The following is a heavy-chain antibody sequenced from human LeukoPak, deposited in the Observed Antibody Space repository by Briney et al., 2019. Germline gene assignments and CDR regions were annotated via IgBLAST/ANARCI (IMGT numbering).Heavy chain of an antibody. Sequence: PGGSLRLSCAASGFTFSDYYMSWIRHAPGKGLEWVSYIISSGSTIYYADSVKGRFTISRDNAKNSLYLQMNSLRAEDTAVYYCARDDFWSGYYIYDWGQGTLVTVSS. CDR2: IISSGSTI. D-gene: IGHD3-3*01. CDR3: ARDDFWSGYYIYD. CDR1: GFTFSDYY. J-gene: IGHJ4*02. V-gene: IGHV3-11*01.